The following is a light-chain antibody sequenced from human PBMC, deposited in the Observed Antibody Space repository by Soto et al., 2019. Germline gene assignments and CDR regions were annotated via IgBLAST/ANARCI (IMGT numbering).Light chain of an antibody. CDR2: EVT. Sequence: QSALTQPASVSGSPGQSITISCTGTSSDVGGYNYVSWYQQHPGKAPKLMIFEVTNRPSGVSNRFSGSKSGNTASLTISGLQAEDRADYYCSSYSSISTLVFGGGTQLTVL. V-gene: IGLV2-14*01. CDR1: SSDVGGYNY. CDR3: SSYSSISTLV. J-gene: IGLJ2*01.